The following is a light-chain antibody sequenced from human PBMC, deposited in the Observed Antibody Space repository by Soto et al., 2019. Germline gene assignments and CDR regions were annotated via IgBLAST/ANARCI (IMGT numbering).Light chain of an antibody. CDR1: QAISSH. CDR3: QQLNTYPIT. CDR2: VAS. V-gene: IGKV1-9*01. J-gene: IGKJ5*01. Sequence: DFQLTQSPSFLSASVGDRVTITCRASQAISSHLAWYQRKPGKAPNLLIYVASTLQSGVPSRFSGSGSGTEFTLTISSLQPEDFATYYCQQLNTYPITFGQGTRLEIK.